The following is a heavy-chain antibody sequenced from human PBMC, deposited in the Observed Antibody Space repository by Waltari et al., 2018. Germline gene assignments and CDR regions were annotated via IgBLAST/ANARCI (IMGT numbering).Heavy chain of an antibody. CDR3: ARPRSNYYEDAFDS. Sequence: EVQLVQSVAEVKKPGAPVKISCKVSVYTFTDYYMHWVQQAPGKGLEWMGHVDHEDGEKIYAGKFQGRGTITAETSTDTAYMELSSLRSEDTDVYYCARPRSNYYEDAFDSWGQGTMVTVSS. D-gene: IGHD3-22*01. V-gene: IGHV1-69-2*01. CDR2: VDHEDGEK. CDR1: VYTFTDYY. J-gene: IGHJ3*02.